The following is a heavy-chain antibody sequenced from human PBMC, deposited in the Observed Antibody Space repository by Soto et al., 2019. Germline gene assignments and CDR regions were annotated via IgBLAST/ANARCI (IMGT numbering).Heavy chain of an antibody. CDR3: AKDTSGYYGSGSLSWFDP. V-gene: IGHV3-23*01. J-gene: IGHJ5*02. Sequence: GGSLRLSCAASGFTFSSYAMSWVRQAPGKGLEWVSAISGSGGSTYYADSVKGRFTISRDNSKNTLYLQMNSLRAEDTAVYYCAKDTSGYYGSGSLSWFDPWGQGTLVTVSS. CDR2: ISGSGGST. D-gene: IGHD3-10*01. CDR1: GFTFSSYA.